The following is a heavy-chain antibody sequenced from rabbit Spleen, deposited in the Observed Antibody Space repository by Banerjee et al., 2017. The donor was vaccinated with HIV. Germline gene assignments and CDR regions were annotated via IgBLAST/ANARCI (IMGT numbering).Heavy chain of an antibody. V-gene: IGHV1S40*01. Sequence: QSLEESGGDLVKPGTSLTLTCTASGVSFSSGFDMCWVRQAPGKGLEWIACINTYTGRPVYASWTKGPFTISKTSSATVDLKMTSLTGADTATYFCARDSGSGHYIDVLFSLWGQGTLVTVS. CDR3: ARDSGSGHYIDVLFSL. D-gene: IGHD1-1*01. CDR2: INTYTGRP. J-gene: IGHJ4*01. CDR1: GVSFSSGFD.